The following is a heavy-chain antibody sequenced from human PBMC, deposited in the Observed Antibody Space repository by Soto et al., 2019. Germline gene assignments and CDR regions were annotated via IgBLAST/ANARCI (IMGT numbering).Heavy chain of an antibody. V-gene: IGHV4-39*01. CDR1: GGSISGSTYY. D-gene: IGHD2-2*01. CDR3: ARGGISRIYQLPPFDP. Sequence: QVQLHESGPGLVKPSETLCLTCLVSGGSISGSTYYWGWIRQPPGKGLEWIGSVYSDGSTYYNPSLKGRVTIAVDTSMNQFSMRLSSVTAADTAIYYCARGGISRIYQLPPFDPWGQGTLVTVSS. J-gene: IGHJ5*02. CDR2: VYSDGST.